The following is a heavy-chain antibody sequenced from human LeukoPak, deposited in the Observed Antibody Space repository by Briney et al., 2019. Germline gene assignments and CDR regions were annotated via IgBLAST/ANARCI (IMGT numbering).Heavy chain of an antibody. CDR1: GGSISGGSYY. V-gene: IGHV4-31*03. D-gene: IGHD3-22*01. CDR2: ISKTGKT. CDR3: TRERVYYDNSGYYYSYFDS. J-gene: IGHJ4*02. Sequence: SETLSLTCTVSGGSISGGSYYWTWIRQDPGKGLEWIGYISKTGKTFSNLSLKSRVTISVDTSKNQFSLKLTSVTAADTAVYFCTRERVYYDNSGYYYSYFDSWGQGTLVTVSS.